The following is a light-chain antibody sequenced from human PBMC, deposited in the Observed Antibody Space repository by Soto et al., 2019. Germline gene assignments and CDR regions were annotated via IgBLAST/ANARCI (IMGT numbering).Light chain of an antibody. CDR1: SSDVGGYNY. Sequence: QSALTQPASVSGSPGQSITISCTGTSSDVGGYNYVSWYQQHPGKAPKVMIYEVSNRPSGVSNRFSGSKSGNTASLTISGLQAEDEADYYCSSFTSSGTRVFGTGTKLPVL. J-gene: IGLJ1*01. V-gene: IGLV2-14*01. CDR3: SSFTSSGTRV. CDR2: EVS.